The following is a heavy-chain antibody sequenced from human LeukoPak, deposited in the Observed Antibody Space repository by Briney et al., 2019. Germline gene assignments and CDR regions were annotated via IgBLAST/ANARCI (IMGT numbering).Heavy chain of an antibody. CDR2: IRYDGSKK. J-gene: IGHJ4*02. V-gene: IGHV3-30*02. D-gene: IGHD1-7*01. CDR1: GFTFSSYG. Sequence: PGGSLRLSCAASGFTFSSYGMHWVRQAPGKGLEWVAFIRYDGSKKYYADSVKGRFTISRDNARNSLYLQMNSLRAEDTAVYYCARDRDWNSGFDYWGQGTLVTVSS. CDR3: ARDRDWNSGFDY.